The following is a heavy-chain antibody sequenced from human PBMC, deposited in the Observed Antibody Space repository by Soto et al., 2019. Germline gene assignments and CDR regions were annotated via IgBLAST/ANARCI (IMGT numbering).Heavy chain of an antibody. CDR3: ARGWGRIFDY. V-gene: IGHV4-34*01. J-gene: IGHJ4*02. Sequence: QVQLQQWGAGLLKPSETLSLTCAVYGGSFSGYYWSWIRQPPGKGLEWIGEINHSGSTNYNPSLNSRVTIAVHTSKNQFSLKLSSVTAADTAVYYCARGWGRIFDYWGQGTLVTVSS. CDR2: INHSGST. CDR1: GGSFSGYY. D-gene: IGHD7-27*01.